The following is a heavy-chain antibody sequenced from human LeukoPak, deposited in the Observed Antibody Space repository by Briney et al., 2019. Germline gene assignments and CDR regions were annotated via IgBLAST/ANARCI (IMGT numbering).Heavy chain of an antibody. CDR1: GFTFSSYW. D-gene: IGHD4-23*01. CDR3: ATSVPKWTVAPGY. CDR2: LNQHGSEK. Sequence: GGFLRLSCAASGFTFSSYWMSWVRQAPGKGREGVSNLNQHGSEKPSADSVKGRFTISRDNPDNSLYLQMNSLRSEDTAVYYCATSVPKWTVAPGYRGQGNLVTVSS. V-gene: IGHV3-7*01. J-gene: IGHJ4*02.